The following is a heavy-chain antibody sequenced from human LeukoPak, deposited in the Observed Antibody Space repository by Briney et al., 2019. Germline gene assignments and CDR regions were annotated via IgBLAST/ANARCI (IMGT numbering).Heavy chain of an antibody. CDR3: ARGSREKPNYYGSGPSSSNGMDV. Sequence: TSETLSLTCAVYGGSFSGYYWSWIRQPPGKGLEWIGEINHSGSTNYNPSLKRRVTISVDTSKNQLSLKLSSVTAADTAVYYCARGSREKPNYYGSGPSSSNGMDVWGQGTPVTVSS. V-gene: IGHV4-34*01. D-gene: IGHD3-10*01. CDR2: INHSGST. J-gene: IGHJ6*02. CDR1: GGSFSGYY.